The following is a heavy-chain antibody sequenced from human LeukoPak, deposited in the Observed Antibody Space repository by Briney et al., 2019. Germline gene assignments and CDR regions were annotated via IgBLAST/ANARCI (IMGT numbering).Heavy chain of an antibody. CDR2: IDSSGSYT. V-gene: IGHV3-23*01. Sequence: PGGSLRLSCAASGFAFGNYAMGWVRHAPGKGLEWVSSIDSSGSYTPSADSVKGRFTISRDNFENTLYLQMNSLRAEDTAVYFCAKISTVTDNFGHWGQGTLVTVSS. CDR3: AKISTVTDNFGH. D-gene: IGHD4-17*01. J-gene: IGHJ4*02. CDR1: GFAFGNYA.